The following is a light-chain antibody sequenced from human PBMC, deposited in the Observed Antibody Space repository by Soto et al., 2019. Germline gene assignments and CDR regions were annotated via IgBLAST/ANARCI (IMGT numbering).Light chain of an antibody. CDR3: LQTIRLPYT. J-gene: IGKJ2*01. CDR2: EVS. CDR1: QSLMPSRGKTY. V-gene: IGKV2D-29*01. Sequence: DIVMTQTPLSLSVTPGQPASISCKSSQSLMPSRGKTYLYWYLQRPGQPPHLLINEVSNRFSGVPDRFSGSGSGTDFTLTISRLEAEDVGIYYCLQTIRLPYTFGQGTKLEI.